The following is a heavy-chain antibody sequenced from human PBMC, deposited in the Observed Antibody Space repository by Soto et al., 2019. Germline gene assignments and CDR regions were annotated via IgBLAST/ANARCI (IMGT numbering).Heavy chain of an antibody. CDR3: ARGLCRSSSSKGDY. CDR2: IKQDGSEK. J-gene: IGHJ4*02. D-gene: IGHD6-6*01. V-gene: IGHV3-7*01. CDR1: GFTFSSYW. Sequence: GGSLRLSCAASGFTFSSYWMSWVRQAPGKGLEWVANIKQDGSEKDYVDSVKGRITISRDNAKNSLYLQMNSLRAEDTAVYYCARGLCRSSSSKGDYWGQGTLVTVSS.